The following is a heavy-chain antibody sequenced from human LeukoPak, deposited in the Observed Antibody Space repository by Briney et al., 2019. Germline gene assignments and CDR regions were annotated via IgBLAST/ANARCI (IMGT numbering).Heavy chain of an antibody. J-gene: IGHJ3*02. CDR2: ISGNGNTI. V-gene: IGHV3-48*03. Sequence: PGGSLRLSCAASGFTFSSFEMNWVRQAPGKGLEWVSYISGNGNTIYDADSVKGRFTISRDNAKNSLFLQMNSLRVENTAVYFCAREIDAFDIWGQGTTVTVSS. CDR3: AREIDAFDI. CDR1: GFTFSSFE.